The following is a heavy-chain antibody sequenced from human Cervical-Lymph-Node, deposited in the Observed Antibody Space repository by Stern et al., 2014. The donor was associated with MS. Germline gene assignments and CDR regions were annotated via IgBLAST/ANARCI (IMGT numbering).Heavy chain of an antibody. Sequence: VQLVQSGAEVKKPGASVKVSCKASGYSFTSYYMHWVRQAPGQGLEWMGISNPSGGRTNYAQKFQDRVTMTRDTSTSTVYMEMSSLRSEDTALYYCARDGMTAATYYFDFWGQGTVVTVSS. V-gene: IGHV1-46*01. J-gene: IGHJ4*02. D-gene: IGHD6-13*01. CDR3: ARDGMTAATYYFDF. CDR2: SNPSGGRT. CDR1: GYSFTSYY.